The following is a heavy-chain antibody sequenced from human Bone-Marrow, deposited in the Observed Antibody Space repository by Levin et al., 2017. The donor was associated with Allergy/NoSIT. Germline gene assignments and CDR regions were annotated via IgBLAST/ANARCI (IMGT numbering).Heavy chain of an antibody. J-gene: IGHJ4*02. CDR2: IIPMFGTT. Sequence: ASVKVSCKASGCTFKSYPISWVRQAPGQGLEWMAGIIPMFGTTHYAQKFHGRVTITADESTITAYMELTSLRVEDTAIYYCARDEGLGLQSSSWGQGTLVTVSS. V-gene: IGHV1-69*13. CDR1: GCTFKSYP. CDR3: ARDEGLGLQSSS. D-gene: IGHD5-24*01.